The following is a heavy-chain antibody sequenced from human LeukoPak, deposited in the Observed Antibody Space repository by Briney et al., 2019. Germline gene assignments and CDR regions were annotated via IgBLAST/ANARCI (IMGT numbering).Heavy chain of an antibody. Sequence: GGSLRLSCAASGFSFNSYAMHWARQAPGKGLEWVAVISYDGSNKDYADSVKGRFTISRDRSKNTLYLQMNSLRPEDTAVYYCARALDSSGWNGRDYWGQGTLVTVSS. D-gene: IGHD6-19*01. CDR2: ISYDGSNK. V-gene: IGHV3-30-3*01. J-gene: IGHJ4*02. CDR1: GFSFNSYA. CDR3: ARALDSSGWNGRDY.